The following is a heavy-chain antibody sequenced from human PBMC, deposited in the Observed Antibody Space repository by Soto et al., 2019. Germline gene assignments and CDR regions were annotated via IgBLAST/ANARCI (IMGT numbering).Heavy chain of an antibody. Sequence: SETLSLTCAVYGWSLSDYYWNWLRQPPGKGLEWIGEINHRGTTSYNPSLKSRVDISVDTAMTQFSLKLRSVTAVDTAIYYCARYQWNPGAFDPWGPGTQVTVSS. J-gene: IGHJ5*02. CDR1: GWSLSDYY. CDR2: INHRGTT. D-gene: IGHD1-20*01. V-gene: IGHV4-34*01. CDR3: ARYQWNPGAFDP.